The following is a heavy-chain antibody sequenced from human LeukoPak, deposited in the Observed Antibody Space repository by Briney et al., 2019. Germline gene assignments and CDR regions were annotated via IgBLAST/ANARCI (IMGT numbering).Heavy chain of an antibody. D-gene: IGHD2-21*02. CDR1: GFTFSNYE. Sequence: GGSLRLSCAASGFTFSNYEMNWARQAPGKGLEWVSYIRSSGSSIYYADSVKGRFTISRDNAKNSLYLQMNSLRAEDTAVYYCAREGVTAPGDYWGQGTLVTVSS. CDR2: IRSSGSSI. J-gene: IGHJ4*02. CDR3: AREGVTAPGDY. V-gene: IGHV3-48*03.